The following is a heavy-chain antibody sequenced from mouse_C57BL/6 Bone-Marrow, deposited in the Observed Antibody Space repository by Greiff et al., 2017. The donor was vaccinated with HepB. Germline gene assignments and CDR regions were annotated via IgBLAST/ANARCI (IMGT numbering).Heavy chain of an antibody. CDR3: ARPYGYDERYFDY. CDR2: IDPSDSYT. CDR1: GYTFTSYW. Sequence: QVHVKQPGAELVKPGASVKLSCKASGYTFTSYWMQWVKQRPGQGLEWIGEIDPSDSYTNYNQKFKGKATLTVDTSSSTAYMQLSSLTSEDSAVYYCARPYGYDERYFDYWGQGTTLTVSS. V-gene: IGHV1-50*01. J-gene: IGHJ2*01. D-gene: IGHD2-2*01.